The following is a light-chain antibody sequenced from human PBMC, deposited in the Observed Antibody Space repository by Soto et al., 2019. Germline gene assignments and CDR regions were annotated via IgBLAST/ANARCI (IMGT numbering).Light chain of an antibody. J-gene: IGLJ2*01. CDR3: AAWADSLSEV. CDR1: SSNIGSNY. Sequence: QSVLTQPPSASGTPGQRVTISCSGSSSNIGSNYVYWYQQLPGTAPKLLIYRNNQRPSGVPDRFSGSKSGTSASLAISGLRSEDEADYYCAAWADSLSEVFGGGTKLTVL. CDR2: RNN. V-gene: IGLV1-47*01.